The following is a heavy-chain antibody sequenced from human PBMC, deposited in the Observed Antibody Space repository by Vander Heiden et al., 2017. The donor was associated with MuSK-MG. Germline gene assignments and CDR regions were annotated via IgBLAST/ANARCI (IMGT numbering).Heavy chain of an antibody. CDR2: IYYSGAT. D-gene: IGHD2-21*02. CDR3: ARNLPGLTAFEF. V-gene: IGHV4-59*01. J-gene: IGHJ4*02. CDR1: GGPISDYY. Sequence: QVQLQESGPGLVKPLETLSLTCTVSGGPISDYYWSWIRQAPGKGLEWIGNIYYSGATNYNPSLKSRLTISVDTSTNQILAEVTSVTAADTAVYFCARNLPGLTAFEFWGPGVPVTVSS.